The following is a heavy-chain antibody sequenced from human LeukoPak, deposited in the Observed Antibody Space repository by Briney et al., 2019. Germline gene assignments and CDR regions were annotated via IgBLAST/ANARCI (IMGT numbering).Heavy chain of an antibody. D-gene: IGHD5-24*01. CDR2: INPYSGDA. CDR1: VYTFTDYY. Sequence: ASVKLFCKISVYTFTDYYQHWAREAPGQGLEWMGWINPYSGDANYAQKFQGRVIMTRDTSISTAYMELSRLTSDDSAVYYCARTAHRDEHGHYWGQGTLVSVSS. CDR3: ARTAHRDEHGHY. V-gene: IGHV1-2*02. J-gene: IGHJ4*02.